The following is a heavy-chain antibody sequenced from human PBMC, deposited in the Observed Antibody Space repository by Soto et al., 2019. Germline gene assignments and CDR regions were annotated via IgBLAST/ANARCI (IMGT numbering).Heavy chain of an antibody. CDR3: AREVQVHTPAFVY. Sequence: QVQLVQSGAEMKKPGSSVKVSCQSSGGTFNTYAMNWVRQAPGQGPEWMGDISPMFGAANYAPKFQGRVTSTADEYTGTSYMQLSSLTSEDTALYFCAREVQVHTPAFVYWGQGTVVTVSS. CDR2: ISPMFGAA. D-gene: IGHD3-10*01. V-gene: IGHV1-69*19. CDR1: GGTFNTYA. J-gene: IGHJ4*02.